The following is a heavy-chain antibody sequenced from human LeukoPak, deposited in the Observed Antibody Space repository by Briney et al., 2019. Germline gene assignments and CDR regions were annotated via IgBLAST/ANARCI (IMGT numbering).Heavy chain of an antibody. V-gene: IGHV3-30*02. CDR1: GFTFSSYG. D-gene: IGHD1-26*01. Sequence: GGSLRLSCAASGFTFSSYGTYWVRQAPGKGLEWVAFIRYDGSDKDYADSVKGRFTISRDNSKNMLYLQMNSLRAEDTAVYYCAKDRWERTYYFDYWGQGTLVTVSS. CDR2: IRYDGSDK. J-gene: IGHJ4*02. CDR3: AKDRWERTYYFDY.